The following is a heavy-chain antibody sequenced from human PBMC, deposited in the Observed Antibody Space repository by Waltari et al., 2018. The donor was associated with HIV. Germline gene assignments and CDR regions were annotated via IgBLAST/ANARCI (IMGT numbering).Heavy chain of an antibody. D-gene: IGHD2-21*02. J-gene: IGHJ6*02. V-gene: IGHV3-23*01. CDR2: ISGSGGRT. CDR3: AKSTRGNSFSGMDV. Sequence: EVQLLESGGGLVQPGGSLRLSCAASGFTFSSYAMSWVRQAPGKGLGWVSAISGSGGRTYYADSVKGRFTISRDNSKNTLYLQMNSLRAEDTAVYYCAKSTRGNSFSGMDVWGQGTTVTVSS. CDR1: GFTFSSYA.